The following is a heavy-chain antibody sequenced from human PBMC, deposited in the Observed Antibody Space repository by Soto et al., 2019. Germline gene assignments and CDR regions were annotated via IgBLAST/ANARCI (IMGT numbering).Heavy chain of an antibody. CDR3: AREETAWPLAYGLDV. D-gene: IGHD2-21*02. CDR2: IGRRSDI. V-gene: IGHV3-21*01. CDR1: GFSFSTYS. J-gene: IGHJ6*02. Sequence: GSLRLSCEASGFSFSTYSMHWVRQAPGKGLEWVSSIGRRSDIYYADSVKGRFTISRDNAKNSVSLQMNSLRDEDTAVYYCAREETAWPLAYGLDVWGQGTTVTVSS.